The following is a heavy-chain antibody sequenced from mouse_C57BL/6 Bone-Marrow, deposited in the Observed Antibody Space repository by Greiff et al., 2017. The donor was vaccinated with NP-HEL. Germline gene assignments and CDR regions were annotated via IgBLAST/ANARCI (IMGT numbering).Heavy chain of an antibody. CDR2: LDPENGDT. Sequence: EVKLQESGAELVRPGASVTLSCTASGFNIKDDYMHWVKQRPEQGLEWIGWLDPENGDTEYASKFQGKATITADTSSNTAYLQLSSLTSEDTAVYYCTTDYGPYYYAMDYWGQGTSVTVSS. D-gene: IGHD1-1*01. CDR1: GFNIKDDY. CDR3: TTDYGPYYYAMDY. J-gene: IGHJ4*01. V-gene: IGHV14-4*01.